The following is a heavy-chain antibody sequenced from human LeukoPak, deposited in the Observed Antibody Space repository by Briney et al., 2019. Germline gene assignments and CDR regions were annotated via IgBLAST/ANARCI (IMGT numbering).Heavy chain of an antibody. CDR3: AKDMGIAVAGHGGYYYYGMDV. D-gene: IGHD6-19*01. CDR2: ISYDGSNK. V-gene: IGHV3-30*18. Sequence: GRSLRLSCAASGFTFSSYGMHWVRQAPGKGREWVAVISYDGSNKYYADSVKGRFTISRDNSKNTLYLQMNSLRAEDTAVYYCAKDMGIAVAGHGGYYYYGMDVWGQGTTVTVSS. J-gene: IGHJ6*02. CDR1: GFTFSSYG.